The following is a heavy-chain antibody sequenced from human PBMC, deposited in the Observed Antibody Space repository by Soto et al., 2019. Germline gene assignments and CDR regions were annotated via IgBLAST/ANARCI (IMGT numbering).Heavy chain of an antibody. J-gene: IGHJ4*02. D-gene: IGHD2-15*01. CDR1: GGSFSGYC. CDR2: INHSGST. Sequence: PSVTLSLTCAVDGGSFSGYCWSWIRQPPGKGLEWIGEINHSGSTNYNPSLKSRVTISVDTSKNQFSLKLSSVTAADTAVYYCARGGGCSGGSCYPHLGYWGQGTLVTVSS. V-gene: IGHV4-34*01. CDR3: ARGGGCSGGSCYPHLGY.